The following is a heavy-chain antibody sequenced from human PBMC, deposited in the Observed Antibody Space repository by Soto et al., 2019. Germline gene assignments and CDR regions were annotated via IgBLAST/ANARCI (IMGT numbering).Heavy chain of an antibody. CDR3: ARSAGREGLAAPISL. D-gene: IGHD3-10*01. J-gene: IGHJ4*02. V-gene: IGHV3-30*19. CDR2: ISYDGSKR. Sequence: VQMVESGGGVVQSGRSLGLSCASSGFTFSSYGMHWVRQDPGKGLEWVAVISYDGSKRYYMDSVKGRFTISRDNSKSTLFLQMDSLRAEDAAVYYCARSAGREGLAAPISLWGRGVLVTVS. CDR1: GFTFSSYG.